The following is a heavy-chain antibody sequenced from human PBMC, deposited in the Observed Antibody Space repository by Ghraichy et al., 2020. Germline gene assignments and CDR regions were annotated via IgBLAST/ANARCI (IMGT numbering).Heavy chain of an antibody. CDR1: GLTFSSYW. J-gene: IGHJ6*02. CDR3: AGDRLTGSYCAQDG. Sequence: GGSLRLSCEGSGLTFSSYWMSWVRQAPGKGLEWVANIKQDGRRKYYVDSVKGRFTISRDNADNSLYLQLNSLRDEDTAVYYCAGDRLTGSYCAQDGWGQGTTVTVSS. V-gene: IGHV3-7*03. CDR2: IKQDGRRK. D-gene: IGHD7-27*01.